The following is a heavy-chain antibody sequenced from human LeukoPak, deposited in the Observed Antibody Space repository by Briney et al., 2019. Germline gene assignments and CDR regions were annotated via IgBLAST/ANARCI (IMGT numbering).Heavy chain of an antibody. CDR1: GYSTSSGYY. CDR2: IYHSGST. J-gene: IGHJ4*02. Sequence: SETLSLTCAVSGYSTSSGYYWGWIRQPPGKGLEWIGSIYHSGSTYYNPSLKSRVTISVDTSKDQFSLKLSSVTAADTAVYYCARLGLTIFGVVTIFDYWGQGTLVTVSS. CDR3: ARLGLTIFGVVTIFDY. D-gene: IGHD3-3*01. V-gene: IGHV4-38-2*01.